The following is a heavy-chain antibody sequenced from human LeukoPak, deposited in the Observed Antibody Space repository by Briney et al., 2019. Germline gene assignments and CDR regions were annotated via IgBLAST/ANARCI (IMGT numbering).Heavy chain of an antibody. V-gene: IGHV3-21*01. CDR3: ARGHVATIIPRNDAFDI. CDR1: EFTFSSYT. J-gene: IGHJ3*02. D-gene: IGHD5-24*01. Sequence: SGRSLRLSCAASEFTFSSYTMNWVRQAPGKGLEWVSSISSSSYIYYADSVKGRFTISRDNAKNSLYLQMNSLRAEDTAVYYCARGHVATIIPRNDAFDIWGQGTLVTVSS. CDR2: ISSSSYI.